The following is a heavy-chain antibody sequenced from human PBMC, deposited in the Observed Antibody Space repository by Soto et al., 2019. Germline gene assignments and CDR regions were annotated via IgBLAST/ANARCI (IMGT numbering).Heavy chain of an antibody. CDR1: GGTFSSQT. Sequence: QVQLVQSGAEVKEPGSSVKVSCKVSGGTFSSQTINWVRQVPGQGLEWMGSVIPIIGEGKYAQSFLGRVTIPAEISTSTAYMDSSSLRSENTAVYYCARPAVNDLDADSSAFDIWGQGTMVTVSS. J-gene: IGHJ3*02. V-gene: IGHV1-69*02. CDR3: ARPAVNDLDADSSAFDI. D-gene: IGHD1-1*01. CDR2: VIPIIGEG.